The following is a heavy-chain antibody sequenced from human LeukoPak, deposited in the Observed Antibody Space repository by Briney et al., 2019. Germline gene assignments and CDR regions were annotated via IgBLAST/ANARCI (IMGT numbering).Heavy chain of an antibody. J-gene: IGHJ4*02. CDR3: AREWSGLDY. CDR1: GGSFSGYY. Sequence: SETLSLTCAVYGGSFSGYYWSWIRQPPGKGLEWIGEINHSGSTNYNPSLKSRVTISVDTSKNQLSLKLSSVTATDTAVYYCAREWSGLDYWGQGTLVTVSS. D-gene: IGHD2-15*01. V-gene: IGHV4-34*01. CDR2: INHSGST.